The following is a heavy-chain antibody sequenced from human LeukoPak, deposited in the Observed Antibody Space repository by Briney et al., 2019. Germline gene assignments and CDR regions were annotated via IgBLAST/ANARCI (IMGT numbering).Heavy chain of an antibody. CDR3: ARASRGYSGYDFEDLDWFDP. V-gene: IGHV3-11*01. CDR1: GFTFSDYY. CDR2: ISSSSSTI. D-gene: IGHD5-12*01. Sequence: GGSLRLSCAASGFTFSDYYMSWIRQVPGKGLEWVSYISSSSSTIYYADSVKGRFTISRDNAKNLLYLQMNSLRAEDTAVYYCARASRGYSGYDFEDLDWFDPWGQGTLVTVSS. J-gene: IGHJ5*02.